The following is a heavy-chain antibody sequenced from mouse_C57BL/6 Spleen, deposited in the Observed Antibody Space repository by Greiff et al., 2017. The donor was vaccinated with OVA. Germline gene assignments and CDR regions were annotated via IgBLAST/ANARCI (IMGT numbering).Heavy chain of an antibody. Sequence: VQLKESGAELASPGASVTLSCKASGYTFTDHIMNWVKKRPGQGLEWIGRIYPVSGETNYNQKFMGKATFSVDRSSSTVYMVLNSLTSEDPAVYYCAIGGYHEYYAMDYWGQGTSVTVSS. D-gene: IGHD2-2*01. J-gene: IGHJ4*01. CDR2: IYPVSGET. CDR1: GYTFTDHI. CDR3: AIGGYHEYYAMDY. V-gene: IGHV1-11*01.